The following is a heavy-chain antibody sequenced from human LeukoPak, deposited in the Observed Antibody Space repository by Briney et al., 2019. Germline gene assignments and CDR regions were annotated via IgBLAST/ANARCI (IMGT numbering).Heavy chain of an antibody. CDR1: GGTFSSYA. J-gene: IGHJ4*02. D-gene: IGHD5-18*01. CDR3: ARGDRGRGYSYGYKGARV. Sequence: GASVKVSCKASGGTFSSYAISWVRQAPGQGLEWMGGVIPIFGTANYAQKFQGRVTITADESTSTAYMELSSLRSEDTAVYYCARGDRGRGYSYGYKGARVWGQGTLVTVSS. V-gene: IGHV1-69*13. CDR2: VIPIFGTA.